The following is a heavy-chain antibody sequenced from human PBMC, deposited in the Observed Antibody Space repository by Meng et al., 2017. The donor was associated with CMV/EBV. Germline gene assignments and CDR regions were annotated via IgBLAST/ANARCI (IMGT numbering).Heavy chain of an antibody. J-gene: IGHJ4*02. V-gene: IGHV3-7*03. D-gene: IGHD6-19*01. CDR1: GFTFSSYW. CDR3: ARGGSGWYYFDY. CDR2: IKQDGSEK. Sequence: GESLKISCAASGFTFSSYWMSWVRQAPGKGLEWVANIKQDGSEKYYVDSVKGRFTISRDNAKNSLYLQMNSLRAEDTAVYYCARGGSGWYYFDYWGQGTLVTVSS.